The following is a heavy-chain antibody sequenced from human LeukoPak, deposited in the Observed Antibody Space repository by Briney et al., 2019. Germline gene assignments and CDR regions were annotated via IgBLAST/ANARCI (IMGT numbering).Heavy chain of an antibody. CDR3: ARGGTYNDILSFDP. D-gene: IGHD3-9*01. V-gene: IGHV4-59*01. J-gene: IGHJ5*02. CDR2: IYYTGST. Sequence: SETLSLTCTVSGGSISYYYWTWIRQSPGKGLEWIGQIYYTGSTYYNPSLKRRVTISEDTSRNQFSLNLTSVTAADTAVYYCARGGTYNDILSFDPWGQGTLVTVSS. CDR1: GGSISYYY.